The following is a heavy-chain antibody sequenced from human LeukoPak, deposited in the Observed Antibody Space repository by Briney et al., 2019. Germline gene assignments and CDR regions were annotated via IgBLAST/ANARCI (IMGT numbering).Heavy chain of an antibody. D-gene: IGHD2-2*02. CDR1: GYIFTNYW. V-gene: IGHV5-51*01. J-gene: IGHJ3*02. Sequence: GESLKISCKGSGYIFTNYWIGWVRQMPGKGLEWMGIIYPGDSDTRYSPSFQGQVIISADKSISTAYLQWSSLKASDTAMYYCARCHGYCSSTSCYITFDIWGQGTMVTVSS. CDR2: IYPGDSDT. CDR3: ARCHGYCSSTSCYITFDI.